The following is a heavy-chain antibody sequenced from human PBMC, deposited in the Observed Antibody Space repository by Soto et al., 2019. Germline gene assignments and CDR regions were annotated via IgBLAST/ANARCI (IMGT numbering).Heavy chain of an antibody. CDR3: ASHYYGSGSYYNPHDAFDI. CDR1: GYSFTSYW. CDR2: IYPGDSDT. V-gene: IGHV5-51*01. J-gene: IGHJ3*02. D-gene: IGHD3-10*01. Sequence: GESLKISCKGSGYSFTSYWIGWVRQMPGKGLEWMGIIYPGDSDTRYSPSFQGQVTISADKSISTAYLQWSSLRASYTALYYCASHYYGSGSYYNPHDAFDIWGQGTMVTVSS.